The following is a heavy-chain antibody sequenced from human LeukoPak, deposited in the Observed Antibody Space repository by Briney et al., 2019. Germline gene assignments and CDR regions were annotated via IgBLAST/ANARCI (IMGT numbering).Heavy chain of an antibody. V-gene: IGHV3-30*02. CDR3: GKGQGYYFDY. CDR2: IQFDGGNK. Sequence: GGSLRLSCAASGFTFSGYGMHWVRQAPGKGLEWVAFIQFDGGNKYCADSVKGRFTFSRDNSKHTLYLQMNSLRPEDTVVYYCGKGQGYYFDYWGQGSLVIVSS. J-gene: IGHJ4*02. CDR1: GFTFSGYG.